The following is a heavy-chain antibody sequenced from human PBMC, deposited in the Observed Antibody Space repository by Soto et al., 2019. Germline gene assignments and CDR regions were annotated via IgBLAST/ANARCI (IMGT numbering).Heavy chain of an antibody. D-gene: IGHD6-6*01. J-gene: IGHJ6*02. Sequence: EVQLVESGGGLVKPGGSLRLSCAASGFTFSSYSMNWVRQAPGKGLEWVSSISSSSLSINYADSVKGRFSISRDNAQNSLHLQMNSWRAGYTAVYFCAGNESSNIYGMDVWGQGSTVTVSS. CDR1: GFTFSSYS. V-gene: IGHV3-21*01. CDR2: ISSSSLSI. CDR3: AGNESSNIYGMDV.